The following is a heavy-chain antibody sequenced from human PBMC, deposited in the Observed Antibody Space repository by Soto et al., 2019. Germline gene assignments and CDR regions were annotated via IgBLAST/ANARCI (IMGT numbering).Heavy chain of an antibody. CDR2: ISGGGVST. V-gene: IGHV3-23*01. CDR3: AKQVTIGAALYDY. CDR1: GFTFSSYA. D-gene: IGHD2-2*02. J-gene: IGHJ4*02. Sequence: GGSLILSCAASGFTFSSYAMTWVRQAPGKGLEWVSSISGGGVSTYYADSVKGRFTMSRDNSKNTLYLQMISLRAEDTAVYYCAKQVTIGAALYDYWGRGSLVTVSS.